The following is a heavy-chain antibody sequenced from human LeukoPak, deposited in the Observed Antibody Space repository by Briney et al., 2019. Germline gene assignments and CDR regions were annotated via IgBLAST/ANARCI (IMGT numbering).Heavy chain of an antibody. CDR3: AKIVGATSNFDY. J-gene: IGHJ4*02. Sequence: GGSLRLSCAASGFTFSSYGMHWVRQAPGKGLEWVAIISYDGSYKYYADSVKGRFTISRDNSKNTLYLQMNSLRTEDTAVYYCAKIVGATSNFDYWGQGTLVTVSS. V-gene: IGHV3-30*18. CDR1: GFTFSSYG. CDR2: ISYDGSYK. D-gene: IGHD1-26*01.